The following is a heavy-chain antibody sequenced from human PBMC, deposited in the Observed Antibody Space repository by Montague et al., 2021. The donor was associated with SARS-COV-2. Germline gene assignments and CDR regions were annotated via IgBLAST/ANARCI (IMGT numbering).Heavy chain of an antibody. Sequence: SETLSLTCAVYGGSFSGYYWSWIRQPPGKGLEWIGEINHSGSTNYNPSLKSRVTISVDTSKNQFSLKPSSVTAADTAVYYCARSSGGYCSSTSCYAYYYYYMDVWGKGTTVTVSS. D-gene: IGHD2-2*01. CDR2: INHSGST. V-gene: IGHV4-34*01. CDR1: GGSFSGYY. CDR3: ARSSGGYCSSTSCYAYYYYYMDV. J-gene: IGHJ6*03.